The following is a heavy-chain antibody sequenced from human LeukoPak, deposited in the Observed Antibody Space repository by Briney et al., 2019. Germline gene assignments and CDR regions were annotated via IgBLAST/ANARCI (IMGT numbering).Heavy chain of an antibody. CDR1: GYTFSGFL. V-gene: IGHV1-2*02. J-gene: IGHJ6*03. CDR2: INPNRGGT. Sequence: GASVTVSCKASGYTFSGFLMHWVRQAPGQGLEWMGWINPNRGGTNYAQKFQGRVTMTRDTSTSTAYMELTRLRSDDTAVYYCAKDRYGDYEAPFHYYMEVWGKGTAVTVSS. CDR3: AKDRYGDYEAPFHYYMEV. D-gene: IGHD5-12*01.